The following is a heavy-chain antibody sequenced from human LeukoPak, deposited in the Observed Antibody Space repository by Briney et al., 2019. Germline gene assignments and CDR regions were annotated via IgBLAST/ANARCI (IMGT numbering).Heavy chain of an antibody. CDR1: GFILSSFA. Sequence: GGSLRLSCTSSGFILSSFAMSWVRQAPGKGLEWVSSISSPGGNTYYADSVKGRFTISRDNSKNAPYLQMNSLRAEDTAVYYCAKTRNGYTTEYLHHWGQGTLVTVSS. CDR3: AKTRNGYTTEYLHH. D-gene: IGHD5-24*01. CDR2: ISSPGGNT. J-gene: IGHJ1*01. V-gene: IGHV3-23*01.